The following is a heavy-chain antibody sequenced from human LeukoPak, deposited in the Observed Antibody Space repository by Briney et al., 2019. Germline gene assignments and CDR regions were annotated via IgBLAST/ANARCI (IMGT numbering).Heavy chain of an antibody. J-gene: IGHJ4*02. CDR3: ARGRDGYSD. Sequence: SETLPLTCTVSGASIKTYYWSWIRQSPGKGLEWIGYIYYTGTTDCNPSLKSRLTISVDMSKNQFSLKLSSVTAADTAVYYCARGRDGYSDWGQGTLVTVSS. D-gene: IGHD5-24*01. V-gene: IGHV4-59*01. CDR1: GASIKTYY. CDR2: IYYTGTT.